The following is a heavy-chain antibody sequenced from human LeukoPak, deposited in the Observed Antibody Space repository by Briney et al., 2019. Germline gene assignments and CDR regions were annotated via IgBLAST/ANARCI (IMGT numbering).Heavy chain of an antibody. CDR3: ARNIAVAGKGPYGMDV. Sequence: GGSLRLSCAASGFTFSSYSMNWVRQAPGKGLEWVSYISSSSSTIYYADSVKGRFTISRDNAKNSLYLQMNSLRAEDTAVYYCARNIAVAGKGPYGMDVWGQGITVTVSS. D-gene: IGHD6-19*01. J-gene: IGHJ6*02. CDR1: GFTFSSYS. CDR2: ISSSSSTI. V-gene: IGHV3-48*04.